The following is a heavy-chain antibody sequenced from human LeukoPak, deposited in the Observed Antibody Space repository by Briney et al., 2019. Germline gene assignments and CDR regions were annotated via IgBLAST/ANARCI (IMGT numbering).Heavy chain of an antibody. Sequence: SETLSLTCTVSGGSISSSSYYWGWIRQPPGKGLEWIGSIYYSGSTYYNPSLKSRVTISVDTSKNQFSLKLSSVTAADTAVYYCFVVVVAATPYWGQGTLVTVSS. J-gene: IGHJ4*02. D-gene: IGHD2-15*01. V-gene: IGHV4-39*07. CDR2: IYYSGST. CDR3: FVVVVAATPY. CDR1: GGSISSSSYY.